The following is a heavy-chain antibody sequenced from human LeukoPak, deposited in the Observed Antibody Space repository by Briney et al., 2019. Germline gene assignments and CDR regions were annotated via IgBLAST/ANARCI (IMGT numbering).Heavy chain of an antibody. V-gene: IGHV1-3*01. CDR2: INAGNGNT. CDR1: GYTFTSYA. D-gene: IGHD6-13*01. CDR3: ARGEQLLLPYYFDY. J-gene: IGHJ4*02. Sequence: ASVKVSCKASGYTFTSYAMHWVRQAPGQRLEWMGWINAGNGNTKYSQKFQGRVPITRDTSASTAYMELSSLRSEDTAVYYCARGEQLLLPYYFDYWGQGTLVTVSS.